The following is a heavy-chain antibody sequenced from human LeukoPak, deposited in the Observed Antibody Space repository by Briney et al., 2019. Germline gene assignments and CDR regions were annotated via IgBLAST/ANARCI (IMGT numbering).Heavy chain of an antibody. J-gene: IGHJ4*02. CDR2: ISGSGGST. CDR1: GFTFSSYS. Sequence: PGGSLRLSCAASGFTFSSYSMNWVRQAPGKGLEWVSAISGSGGSTYYADSVRGRFTISRDNSKNTLYLQMNSLRAEDTAVYYCAKDLLGSMAKEGDYWGQGTLVTVSS. V-gene: IGHV3-23*01. CDR3: AKDLLGSMAKEGDY. D-gene: IGHD5-24*01.